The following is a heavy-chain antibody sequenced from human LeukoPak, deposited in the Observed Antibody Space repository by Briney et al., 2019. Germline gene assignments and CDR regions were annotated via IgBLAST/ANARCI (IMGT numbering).Heavy chain of an antibody. CDR2: INPNSGGT. Sequence: GASVKVSCKASGYTFTGYYMHWVRQAPGQGLDWIGWINPNSGGTSYAQKFQGRVTMTRDTSISTAYMELSRLRSDDTAVYYCARSSTVVTAIFDYWGQGALVTVSS. CDR3: ARSSTVVTAIFDY. V-gene: IGHV1-2*02. CDR1: GYTFTGYY. D-gene: IGHD4-23*01. J-gene: IGHJ4*02.